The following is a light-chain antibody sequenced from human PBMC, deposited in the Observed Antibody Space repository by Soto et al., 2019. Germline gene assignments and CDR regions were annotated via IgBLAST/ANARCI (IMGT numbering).Light chain of an antibody. CDR1: QRVGSD. V-gene: IGKV3-15*01. Sequence: EIVMTQSPATLSVSPGERATLSCRASQRVGSDLAWYQQKPGQAPRLLIYGAYTRATGIPARFGGSGSGTEFSLTISSLQSEDFAVYYCHQYNNWPPWTFGQGTKVEIK. CDR3: HQYNNWPPWT. J-gene: IGKJ1*01. CDR2: GAY.